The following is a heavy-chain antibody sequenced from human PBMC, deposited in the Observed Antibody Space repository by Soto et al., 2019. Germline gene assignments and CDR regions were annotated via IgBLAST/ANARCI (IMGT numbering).Heavy chain of an antibody. V-gene: IGHV1-69*13. CDR1: GGTFSSYA. CDR2: IIPIFGTA. D-gene: IGHD5-12*01. Sequence: SVKVSCKASGGTFSSYAISWVRQAPGQGLEWMGGIIPIFGTANYAQKFQGRVTITADESTSTAYMELRSLRSEDTAVYYCAGLDRDGYNWNYYGMDVWGQGTKVTV. J-gene: IGHJ6*02. CDR3: AGLDRDGYNWNYYGMDV.